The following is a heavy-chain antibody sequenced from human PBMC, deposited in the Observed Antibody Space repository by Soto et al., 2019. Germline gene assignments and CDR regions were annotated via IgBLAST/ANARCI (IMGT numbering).Heavy chain of an antibody. J-gene: IGHJ5*02. CDR2: ISFSSTTI. Sequence: QLVESGGGLVQPGGSLRLSCAASGFAFSTYSMNWFRQAPGKGLEWVSYISFSSTTIFYADSVRGRFTISRDNAKNSLYLQMNTLSDEDTAVYYCARDNGMAGSFDPWGQGTLVTVSS. V-gene: IGHV3-48*02. CDR1: GFAFSTYS. D-gene: IGHD2-8*01. CDR3: ARDNGMAGSFDP.